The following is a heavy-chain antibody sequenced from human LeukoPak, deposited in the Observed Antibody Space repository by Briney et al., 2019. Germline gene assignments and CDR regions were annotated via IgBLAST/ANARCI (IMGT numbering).Heavy chain of an antibody. J-gene: IGHJ4*02. CDR3: ARGNYDFWSGYPYYFDY. V-gene: IGHV3-48*01. D-gene: IGHD3-3*01. Sequence: GGSLRLSCAASGFTFSSYGMHWVRQAPGKGLEWVSAISGSGGSTYYADSVKGRFTISRDNAKNSLYLQMNSLRAEDTAVYYCARGNYDFWSGYPYYFDYWGQGTLVTVSS. CDR1: GFTFSSYG. CDR2: ISGSGGST.